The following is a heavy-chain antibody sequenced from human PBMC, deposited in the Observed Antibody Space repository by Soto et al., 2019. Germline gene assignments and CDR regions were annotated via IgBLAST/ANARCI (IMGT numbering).Heavy chain of an antibody. CDR1: GFTFRSSW. CDR3: ARDGSGWSTD. Sequence: GGSLRLSCAVSGFTFRSSWMSWLRQAPGKGLEWVANIKPDGGEKYYVDSVAGRFTISRDNARNSLYLQMNSLRAEDTGVYYCARDGSGWSTDWGLGTLVTVS. CDR2: IKPDGGEK. J-gene: IGHJ4*02. D-gene: IGHD6-19*01. V-gene: IGHV3-7*01.